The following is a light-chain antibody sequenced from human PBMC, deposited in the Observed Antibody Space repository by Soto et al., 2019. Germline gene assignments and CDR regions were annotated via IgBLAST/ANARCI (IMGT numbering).Light chain of an antibody. V-gene: IGKV1-5*01. CDR1: RSISDW. J-gene: IGKJ1*01. CDR2: DAS. Sequence: DIQMTQSPSSLSPSVGDRVTITCLASRSISDWLAWYQQKPGKAPGLLIFDASNLKSGVSSRFSGSGSGTKFTPTIASLQPDDFATYYCQQYETFSGTFGPGTKVDIK. CDR3: QQYETFSGT.